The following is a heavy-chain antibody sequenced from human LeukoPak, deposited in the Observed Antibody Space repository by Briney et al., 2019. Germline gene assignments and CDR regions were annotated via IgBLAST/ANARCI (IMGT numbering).Heavy chain of an antibody. CDR1: GFTFSSYW. J-gene: IGHJ6*03. CDR2: IKQDGSEK. V-gene: IGHV3-7*01. Sequence: GGSLRLSCAASGFTFSSYWMSWVRQAPGKGLEWVANIKQDGSEKYYVDSVKGRFTISRDNSKNTLYLQMNSLRAEDTAVYYCARGGAGIYYYYMDVWGKGTTVTISS. CDR3: ARGGAGIYYYYMDV. D-gene: IGHD6-19*01.